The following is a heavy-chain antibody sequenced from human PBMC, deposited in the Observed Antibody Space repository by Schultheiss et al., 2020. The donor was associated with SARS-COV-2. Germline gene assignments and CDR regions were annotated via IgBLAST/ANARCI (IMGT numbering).Heavy chain of an antibody. CDR3: ARAYWGLPLDS. J-gene: IGHJ4*02. V-gene: IGHV3-23*01. CDR2: IVRSGGGST. Sequence: GGSLRLSCVASGFNFSNHAMSWVRQAPGKGLEWVSHIVRSGGGSTYYADSVKGRFTISRDNSKNTLYLQMNSLRAEDTAVYYCARAYWGLPLDSWGQGTLVTVSS. D-gene: IGHD7-27*01. CDR1: GFNFSNHA.